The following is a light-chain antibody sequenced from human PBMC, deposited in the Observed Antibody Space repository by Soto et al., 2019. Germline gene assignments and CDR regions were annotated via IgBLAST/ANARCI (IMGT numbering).Light chain of an antibody. CDR1: ETIYSF. CDR3: HQYGSPPQT. CDR2: SAS. V-gene: IGKV3-20*01. Sequence: EIVLTQSPATLSLSPGDRATLSCRANETIYSFLAWYQQKPGQAPRLLLYSASDRATGIPARFSGSGSGTDFTLTISRLEPEDFAVYYCHQYGSPPQTFGQGTRVEVK. J-gene: IGKJ1*01.